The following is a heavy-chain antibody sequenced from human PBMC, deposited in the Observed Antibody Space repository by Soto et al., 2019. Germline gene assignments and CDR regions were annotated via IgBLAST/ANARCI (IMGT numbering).Heavy chain of an antibody. CDR1: GFILTDYA. V-gene: IGHV3-23*01. Sequence: PGGSLRLSCAASGFILTDYAQSLVRQAPGRGREWVSVIGGRGNSAYYADSVQGRFTISRDNSKNTLSLQMSSLTADDTAIYYCVREGRGSFDFWGRGTMVTVSS. D-gene: IGHD5-12*01. J-gene: IGHJ3*01. CDR2: IGGRGNSA. CDR3: VREGRGSFDF.